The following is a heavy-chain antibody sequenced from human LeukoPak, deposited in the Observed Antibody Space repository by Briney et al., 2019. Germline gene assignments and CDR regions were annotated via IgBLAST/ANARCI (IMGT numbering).Heavy chain of an antibody. V-gene: IGHV4-61*01. CDR3: ARVEWFGELSPFDI. CDR2: IYYSVST. D-gene: IGHD3-10*01. J-gene: IGHJ3*02. Sequence: PSETLSLTCTVSGGSVSSGTYYWSWIRQPPGEGLEWIGYIYYSVSTNYNPSLKSRVTISVDTSKNQFSLKLSSVTAADTAVYYCARVEWFGELSPFDIWGQGTMVTVSS. CDR1: GGSVSSGTYY.